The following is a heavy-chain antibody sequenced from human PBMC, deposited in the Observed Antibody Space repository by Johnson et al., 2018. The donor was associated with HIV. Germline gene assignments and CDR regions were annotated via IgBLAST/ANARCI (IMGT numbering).Heavy chain of an antibody. Sequence: QVQLVESGGGVVQPGRSLRLSCAASGFTFSSYAMHWVRQSPGKGLEWVAVISYDGSNKYYADSVKGRFTISRDNSKNTLYLQMNSLRAEDTAVYYCAREENCNYDPDAFDIWGQGTMVTVSS. D-gene: IGHD1-7*01. CDR1: GFTFSSYA. CDR2: ISYDGSNK. J-gene: IGHJ3*02. V-gene: IGHV3-30-3*01. CDR3: AREENCNYDPDAFDI.